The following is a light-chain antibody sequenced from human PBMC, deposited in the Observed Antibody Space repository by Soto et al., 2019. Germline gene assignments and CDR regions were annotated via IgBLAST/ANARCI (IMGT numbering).Light chain of an antibody. V-gene: IGKV2-30*02. CDR2: KVS. CDR3: MQGSSWPQVT. CDR1: QTLVHSDGNTY. J-gene: IGKJ5*01. Sequence: DVVMTQSPLSLPVTLGQPASISCRSSQTLVHSDGNTYLIWFHQRPGQPPRRLIYKVSKRDSGVPDRFSGSGSGTDFTLKISRVEAEDVGVYYCMQGSSWPQVTFGQGTRLEIK.